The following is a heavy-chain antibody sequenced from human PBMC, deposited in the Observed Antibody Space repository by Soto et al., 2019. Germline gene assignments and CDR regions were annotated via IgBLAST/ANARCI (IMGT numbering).Heavy chain of an antibody. D-gene: IGHD7-27*01. J-gene: IGHJ6*02. Sequence: EVQLVESGGGLVQPGGSLRLSCAASGFTFSSYDMHWVRQATGKGLEWVSAIGTAGDTYYPGSVKGRFTISRENAKNSLYLQMNSLRAGDTAVYYCARDLGYYYGMDVWGQGTTATVSS. V-gene: IGHV3-13*01. CDR3: ARDLGYYYGMDV. CDR1: GFTFSSYD. CDR2: IGTAGDT.